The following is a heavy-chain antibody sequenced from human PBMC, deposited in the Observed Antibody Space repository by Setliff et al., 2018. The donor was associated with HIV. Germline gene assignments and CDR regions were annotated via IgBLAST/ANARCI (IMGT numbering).Heavy chain of an antibody. Sequence: PGGSLRLSCAASGFTFSSYSMNWVRQAPGKGLEWVSYISSSSSTIYYADSVKGRFTISRDNAKNSLYLQMNSLRVDDTAVYYCASIELAAMVPVDYWGQGTLVTVSS. V-gene: IGHV3-48*01. CDR1: GFTFSSYS. CDR2: ISSSSSTI. CDR3: ASIELAAMVPVDY. J-gene: IGHJ4*02. D-gene: IGHD5-18*01.